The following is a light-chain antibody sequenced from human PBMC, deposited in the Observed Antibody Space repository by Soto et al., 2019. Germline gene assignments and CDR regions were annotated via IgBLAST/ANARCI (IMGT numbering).Light chain of an antibody. J-gene: IGKJ4*01. CDR1: QSVSSSY. CDR3: QQYDSSPLT. CDR2: GAS. V-gene: IGKV3-20*01. Sequence: EIVLTQSPGTLSLSPGERATLSCRASQSVSSSYLAWYQQKPGQAPRLLIYGASSRATGIPDRFSGSGSGTDFTLTISRLEPEDFAVDYCQQYDSSPLTFGGGTKVESK.